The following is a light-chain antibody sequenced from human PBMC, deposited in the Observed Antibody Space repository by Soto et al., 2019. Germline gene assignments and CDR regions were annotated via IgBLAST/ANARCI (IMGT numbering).Light chain of an antibody. Sequence: QSALTQPASVSGSPGQSITISCTGTSSDVGGYNYVSWYHQHPGKAPKLMIYDVSNRPSGVSNRFSGSKSGNTASLTISGLLAEDEADYYCSSYTSSSTPCVFGTGTKLTVL. V-gene: IGLV2-14*01. J-gene: IGLJ1*01. CDR3: SSYTSSSTPCV. CDR2: DVS. CDR1: SSDVGGYNY.